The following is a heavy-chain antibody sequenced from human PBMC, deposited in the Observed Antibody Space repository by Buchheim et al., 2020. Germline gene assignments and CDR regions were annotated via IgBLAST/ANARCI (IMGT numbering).Heavy chain of an antibody. Sequence: QVQLVESGGGLVKPGGSLRLSCAASGFTFSDYYMSWIRRAPGKGLQWISYNSSGSSYTNYADSVKGRFTISRDNAKNSLYLQMNSLRAEDTAVYYCARARDYYDFWSGLQKPYYFDYWGQGTL. V-gene: IGHV3-11*06. CDR1: GFTFSDYY. CDR3: ARARDYYDFWSGLQKPYYFDY. J-gene: IGHJ4*02. D-gene: IGHD3-3*01. CDR2: NSSGSSYT.